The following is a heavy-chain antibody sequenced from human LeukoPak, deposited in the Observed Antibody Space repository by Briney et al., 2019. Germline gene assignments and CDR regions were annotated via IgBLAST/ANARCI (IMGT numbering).Heavy chain of an antibody. J-gene: IGHJ4*02. CDR1: GFTFSNYW. V-gene: IGHV3-74*01. CDR2: INSDGSGT. CDR3: ATDGPYFAGEASD. Sequence: GGSLRLSCAASGFTFSNYWMHWVRQAPGKGLEWVSRINSDGSGTSYADSVKGRFTISRDNAKNTLYLQMNSPRAEDTAVYYCATDGPYFAGEASDWGQGTLVTVSS. D-gene: IGHD2/OR15-2a*01.